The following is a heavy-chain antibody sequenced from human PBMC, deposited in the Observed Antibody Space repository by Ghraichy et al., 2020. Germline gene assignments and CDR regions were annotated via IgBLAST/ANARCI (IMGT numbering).Heavy chain of an antibody. D-gene: IGHD4-23*01. CDR3: ARASKVVRFFYYDGMDV. V-gene: IGHV3-48*02. J-gene: IGHJ6*02. Sequence: GESLNISCVGSGFTFSDYSMNWVRLSPGKGLEWVSYITSSSRTISYADSVKGRFTISRDNAQNSLYLQMNSLRDEDTAVYYCARASKVVRFFYYDGMDVWGQGTTVTVSS. CDR2: ITSSSRTI. CDR1: GFTFSDYS.